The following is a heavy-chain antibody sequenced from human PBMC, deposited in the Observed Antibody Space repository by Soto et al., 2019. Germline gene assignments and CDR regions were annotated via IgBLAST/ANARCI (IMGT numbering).Heavy chain of an antibody. CDR3: ARLFYYDFWSGYPRDGMDV. CDR1: GDSIDTSNYY. V-gene: IGHV4-39*01. CDR2: IYFSGRT. Sequence: PSETLSLTCTVSGDSIDTSNYYWGWIRQPPGKGLEWIGSIYFSGRTYYNPSLKSRVITSVDTAQNQFSLKLTSVTAADTAVYYCARLFYYDFWSGYPRDGMDVWGQGTTVTVSS. J-gene: IGHJ6*02. D-gene: IGHD3-3*01.